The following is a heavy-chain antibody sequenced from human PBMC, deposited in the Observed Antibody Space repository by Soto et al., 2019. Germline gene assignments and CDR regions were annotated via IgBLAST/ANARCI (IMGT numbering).Heavy chain of an antibody. V-gene: IGHV3-23*01. CDR1: GFPFTNFA. D-gene: IGHD3-10*01. Sequence: DVQLLESGGGLVQPGGSLRLSCTASGFPFTNFAMSWVRQAPGKALEWVSLISGSGGVTYYADSVKGRFTISRDNSKNTVYLQMNSLSAEDTAVYYCAKDGGGVVRARYVHFDYWGQGTLVTVSS. CDR3: AKDGGGVVRARYVHFDY. CDR2: ISGSGGVT. J-gene: IGHJ4*02.